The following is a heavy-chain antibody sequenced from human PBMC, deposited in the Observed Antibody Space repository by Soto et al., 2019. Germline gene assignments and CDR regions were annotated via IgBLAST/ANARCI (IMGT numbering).Heavy chain of an antibody. V-gene: IGHV3-30*18. D-gene: IGHD4-17*01. CDR1: GFTFSSYG. CDR2: ISYDGSNK. CDR3: AKDLHGDYPSYYYYGMDV. J-gene: IGHJ6*02. Sequence: PGGSLRLSCAASGFTFSSYGMHWVRQAPGTGLEWVAVISYDGSNKYYADSVKGRFTISRDNSKNTLYLQMNSLRAEDTAVYYCAKDLHGDYPSYYYYGMDVWGQGTTVTVSS.